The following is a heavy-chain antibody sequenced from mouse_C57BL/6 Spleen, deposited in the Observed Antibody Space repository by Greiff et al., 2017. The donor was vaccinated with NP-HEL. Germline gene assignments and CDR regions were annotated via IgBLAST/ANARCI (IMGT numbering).Heavy chain of an antibody. CDR2: IDPSDSYT. CDR3: ARGGPTYGSAYAMDY. V-gene: IGHV1-50*01. CDR1: GYTFTSYW. D-gene: IGHD1-1*01. J-gene: IGHJ4*01. Sequence: VQLQQPGAELVKPGASVKLSCKASGYTFTSYWMQWVKQRPGQGLEWIGEIDPSDSYTNYNQKFKGKATLTVDTSSSTAYMQLSSLTSEDSAVYYCARGGPTYGSAYAMDYWGQGTSVTVSS.